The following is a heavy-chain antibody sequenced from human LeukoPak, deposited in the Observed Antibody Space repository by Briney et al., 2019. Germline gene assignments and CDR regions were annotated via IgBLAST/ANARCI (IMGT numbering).Heavy chain of an antibody. CDR1: GFTVSDNY. D-gene: IGHD1-26*01. CDR2: IYSGGNT. Sequence: GGSLRLSCAASGFTVSDNYMSWVRQAPGKGLEWVSIIYSGGNTYYADSVKGRFTVSRDNSKNTLYLQMNSLRAEDTAVYYCARVIVGTTTRLDYFDYWGQGTLVTVSS. J-gene: IGHJ4*02. CDR3: ARVIVGTTTRLDYFDY. V-gene: IGHV3-66*01.